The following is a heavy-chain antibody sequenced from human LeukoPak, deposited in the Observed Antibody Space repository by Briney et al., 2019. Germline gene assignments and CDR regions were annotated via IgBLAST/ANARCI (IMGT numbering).Heavy chain of an antibody. J-gene: IGHJ4*02. D-gene: IGHD5-24*01. V-gene: IGHV4-34*01. CDR3: ASGGMATMVQIDY. CDR1: GVSFSGYY. Sequence: LKPSETLSLTCAVYGVSFSGYYWSWIRPPPGKGLEWTGEINHSGSTNYNPSLKSRVTISVDTSKNQFSLKLSSVTAADTAVYYCASGGMATMVQIDYWGQGTLVTVSS. CDR2: INHSGST.